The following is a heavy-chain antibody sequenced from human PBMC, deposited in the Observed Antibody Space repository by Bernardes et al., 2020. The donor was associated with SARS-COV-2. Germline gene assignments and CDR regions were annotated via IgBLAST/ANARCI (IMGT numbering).Heavy chain of an antibody. CDR2: IYRGGST. J-gene: IGHJ6*02. V-gene: IGHV3-53*01. Sequence: GGSLRLSCAASGFTVSSNYMSWVRQAPGKGLEWVSVIYRGGSTYYADSVKGRFTISRDSSKNTLYLQMNSLRAEDTAVYYCAKDHYDSSMGYYYYYGMDVWGQGTTVTVSS. CDR1: GFTVSSNY. D-gene: IGHD3-22*01. CDR3: AKDHYDSSMGYYYYYGMDV.